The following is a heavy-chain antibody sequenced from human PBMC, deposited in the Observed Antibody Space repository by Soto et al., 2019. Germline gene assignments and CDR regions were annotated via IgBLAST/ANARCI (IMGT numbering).Heavy chain of an antibody. CDR3: ARNLMDYDILTGYYMGYYFDY. CDR2: INAGNGNT. CDR1: GYTFTSYA. J-gene: IGHJ4*02. Sequence: QVQLVQSGAEVKKPGASVKVSYKASGYTFTSYAMHWVRQAPGQRLEWMGWINAGNGNTKYSQKFQGRVTITRDTSASTAYMELSSLRSEDTAVYYCARNLMDYDILTGYYMGYYFDYWGQGTLVTVSS. D-gene: IGHD3-9*01. V-gene: IGHV1-3*01.